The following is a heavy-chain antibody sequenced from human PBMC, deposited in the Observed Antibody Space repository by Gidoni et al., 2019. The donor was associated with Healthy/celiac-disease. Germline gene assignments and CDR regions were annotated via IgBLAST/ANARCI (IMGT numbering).Heavy chain of an antibody. V-gene: IGHV3-30*18. CDR3: ANNPESSSWFHDAFDI. J-gene: IGHJ3*02. Sequence: QVQLVESGGGVVQPGRSLRLSCAASGFTFSRYGMHWVRQAPGKGLEWVAVISYDGSNKYYADSVKGRFTISRDNSKNTLYLQMNSLRAEDTAVYYCANNPESSSWFHDAFDIWGQGTMVTVSS. CDR2: ISYDGSNK. D-gene: IGHD6-13*01. CDR1: GFTFSRYG.